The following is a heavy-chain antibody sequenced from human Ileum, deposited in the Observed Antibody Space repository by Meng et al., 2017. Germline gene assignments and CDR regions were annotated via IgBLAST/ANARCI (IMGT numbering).Heavy chain of an antibody. CDR2: ITHDATK. Sequence: GESLKISCAASGFNFGAYTMHWVRQAPGKGLEWVAVITHDATKTDSVEGRFTISRDNSKNTLYLQMNSLRIEDTAVYYCARIGYSFDLGNGFDIWGQGTRVTVSS. D-gene: IGHD5-18*01. CDR3: ARIGYSFDLGNGFDI. CDR1: GFNFGAYT. J-gene: IGHJ3*02. V-gene: IGHV3-30*14.